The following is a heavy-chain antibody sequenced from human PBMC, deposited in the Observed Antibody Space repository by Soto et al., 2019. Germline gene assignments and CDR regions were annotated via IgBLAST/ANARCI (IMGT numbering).Heavy chain of an antibody. D-gene: IGHD3-16*01. Sequence: GGSLRLSCAASGFTFSSYWMHWVRQAPGKGLVWVSRINSDGSSTSYADSVKGRFTISRDNAKNTLYLQMNSLRAEDTAVYYCAREHSYDYIWGSFHWFDPWGQGTLVTVSS. CDR1: GFTFSSYW. CDR3: AREHSYDYIWGSFHWFDP. V-gene: IGHV3-74*01. J-gene: IGHJ5*02. CDR2: INSDGSST.